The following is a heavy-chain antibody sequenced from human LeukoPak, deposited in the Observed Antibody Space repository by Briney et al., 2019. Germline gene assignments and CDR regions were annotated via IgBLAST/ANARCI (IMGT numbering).Heavy chain of an antibody. CDR2: FDPEDGET. V-gene: IGHV1-24*01. CDR3: ATSTYYDYGWGSYRLDT. D-gene: IGHD3-16*01. CDR1: GYTLTELS. Sequence: ASVKVSCKVSGYTLTELSMHWVRQAPGKGLEWMGGFDPEDGETIYAQKFQGRVTMTEGTSTDTAYMELSSLRSEDTAVYYCATSTYYDYGWGSYRLDTWGQGTLVTVSS. J-gene: IGHJ5*02.